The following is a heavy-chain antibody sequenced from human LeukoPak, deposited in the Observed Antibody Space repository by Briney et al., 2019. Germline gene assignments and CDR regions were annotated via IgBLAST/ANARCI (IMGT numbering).Heavy chain of an antibody. CDR2: IKRTTDGGPT. CDR3: SAGLGTSDLDY. D-gene: IGHD7-27*01. Sequence: PGGSLRLSCAASGFTFGDCRMSWVRQVPGKGLEWVARIKRTTDGGPTDYAAPVKGRFSISRDDSIHTLYLQMNSLTLEDTAVYYCSAGLGTSDLDYWGQGTLVTVSS. CDR1: GFTFGDCR. V-gene: IGHV3-15*01. J-gene: IGHJ4*02.